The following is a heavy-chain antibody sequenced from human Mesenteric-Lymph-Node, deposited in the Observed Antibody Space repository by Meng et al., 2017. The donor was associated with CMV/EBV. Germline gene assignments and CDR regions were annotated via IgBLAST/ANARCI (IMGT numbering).Heavy chain of an antibody. Sequence: LTCAASGFTFSSYEMNWVRQAPGKGLEWVSYISSSGSTIYYADSVKGRFTISRDNAKNSLYLQMNSLRAEDTAVYYCASSLGVGSNNYWGQGTLVTVSS. CDR3: ASSLGVGSNNY. CDR2: ISSSGSTI. V-gene: IGHV3-48*03. D-gene: IGHD3-3*01. J-gene: IGHJ4*02. CDR1: GFTFSSYE.